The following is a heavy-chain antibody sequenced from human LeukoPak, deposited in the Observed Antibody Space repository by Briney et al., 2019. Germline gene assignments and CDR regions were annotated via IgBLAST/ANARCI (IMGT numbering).Heavy chain of an antibody. Sequence: SETLSLTCAVSGYSISSSSYYWGWIRQPPGKGLEWIGSIYYSGSTYYNPSLKSRVTISVNTSKNQFSLKLSSVTAADTAVYYCARTVWGSSWLIGYWGQGTLVTVSS. J-gene: IGHJ4*02. V-gene: IGHV4-39*01. D-gene: IGHD6-13*01. CDR2: IYYSGST. CDR3: ARTVWGSSWLIGY. CDR1: GYSISSSSYY.